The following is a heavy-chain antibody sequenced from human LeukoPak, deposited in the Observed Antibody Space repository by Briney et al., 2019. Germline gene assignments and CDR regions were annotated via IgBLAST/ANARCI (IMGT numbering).Heavy chain of an antibody. Sequence: PGEFLNISCKGSGYSFTSYWIGWGRQMPGKRVELVGITYPGDSDTRYSPSFQGQVTISADKSISTAYLQWSSLKASDTAMYYCARRRGGSLTASDYWGEGTLGTVSS. CDR3: ARRRGGSLTASDY. CDR1: GYSFTSYW. CDR2: TYPGDSDT. D-gene: IGHD1-20*01. V-gene: IGHV5-51*01. J-gene: IGHJ4*02.